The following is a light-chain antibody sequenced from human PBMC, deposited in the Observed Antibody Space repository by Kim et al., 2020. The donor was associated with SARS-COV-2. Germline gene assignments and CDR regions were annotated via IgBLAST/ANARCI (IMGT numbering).Light chain of an antibody. V-gene: IGKV1-9*01. J-gene: IGKJ2*01. Sequence: DIQLTQSPSFLSASVGDRATITCRASRAISIYVAWYQQKPGKAPKLLIYAASILQSGVPSRFSGSGSGTEFTLTISSLQTEDSATYYCHQVNSYPHTWGQGTKRE. CDR3: HQVNSYPHT. CDR1: RAISIY. CDR2: AAS.